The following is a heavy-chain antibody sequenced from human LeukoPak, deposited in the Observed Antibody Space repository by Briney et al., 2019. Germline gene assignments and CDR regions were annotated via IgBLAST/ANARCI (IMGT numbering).Heavy chain of an antibody. Sequence: PGGSLRLSCAASGFTFSSYEMNWVRQAPGKGLEWVSFISSSGSTIYYADSVKGRFTISRDNAKNSLYLQMNSLRAEDTAVYYCAELGITMIGGVWGKGTTVTISS. J-gene: IGHJ6*04. D-gene: IGHD3-10*02. V-gene: IGHV3-48*03. CDR2: ISSSGSTI. CDR1: GFTFSSYE. CDR3: AELGITMIGGV.